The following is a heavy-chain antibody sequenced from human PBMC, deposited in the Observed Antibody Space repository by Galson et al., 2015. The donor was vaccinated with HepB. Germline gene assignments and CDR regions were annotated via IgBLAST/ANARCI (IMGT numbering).Heavy chain of an antibody. CDR2: IKSKTDGGTT. Sequence: SLRLSCAASGFTFSNAWMSWVRQAPGKGLEWVGRIKSKTDGGTTDYAAPVKGRFTISRDDSKNTLYLQMNSLKTEDTAVYYCTTPWTIAVAGYSMGPYDSGGYRSGGGQGTLVTVSS. CDR3: TTPWTIAVAGYSMGPYDSGGYRSG. J-gene: IGHJ4*02. D-gene: IGHD3-22*01. V-gene: IGHV3-15*01. CDR1: GFTFSNAW.